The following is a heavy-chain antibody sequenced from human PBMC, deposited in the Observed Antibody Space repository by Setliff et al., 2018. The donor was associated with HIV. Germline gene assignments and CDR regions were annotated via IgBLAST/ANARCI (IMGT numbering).Heavy chain of an antibody. Sequence: ASVKVSCKVSGYPLTDFSIHWVRQAPGKGLEWLGGFDPEDGETIYAQKFQGSVTMTEDTSTNTAYMELSSLRSEDTALYYCATFRRGSGRYYYYMDVWGKGTTVTVSS. CDR3: ATFRRGSGRYYYYMDV. D-gene: IGHD3-10*01. CDR1: GYPLTDFS. CDR2: FDPEDGET. J-gene: IGHJ6*03. V-gene: IGHV1-24*01.